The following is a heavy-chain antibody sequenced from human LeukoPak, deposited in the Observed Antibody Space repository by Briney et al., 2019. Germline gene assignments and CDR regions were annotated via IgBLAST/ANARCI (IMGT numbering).Heavy chain of an antibody. CDR2: IIPIFGTA. D-gene: IGHD2-2*01. J-gene: IGHJ6*03. V-gene: IGHV1-69*05. CDR1: GGTFSSYT. Sequence: SVKVSCKASGGTFSSYTISWVRQAPGQGLEWMGGIIPIFGTANYAQKFQGRVTITTDESTSTAYMELSSLRSEDTAVYYCASWGGPSGSSTRYYYYYYMDVWGKGTTVTVSS. CDR3: ASWGGPSGSSTRYYYYYYMDV.